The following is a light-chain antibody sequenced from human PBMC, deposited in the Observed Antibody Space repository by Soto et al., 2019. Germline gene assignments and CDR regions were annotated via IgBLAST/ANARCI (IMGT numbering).Light chain of an antibody. CDR1: QSVSSN. Sequence: EIVMTQSPATLSVSPGERVTLSCRASQSVSSNLAWYQQKVGQAPRLLIYGASTRATGIPARFSGSGSGTDFTLTISRLEPEDFAVYYCQQYSSSRTFVQGTKVDIK. V-gene: IGKV3-15*01. J-gene: IGKJ1*01. CDR3: QQYSSSRT. CDR2: GAS.